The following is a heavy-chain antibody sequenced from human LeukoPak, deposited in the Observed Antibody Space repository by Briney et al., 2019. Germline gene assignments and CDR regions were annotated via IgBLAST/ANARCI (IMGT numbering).Heavy chain of an antibody. J-gene: IGHJ4*02. D-gene: IGHD3-22*01. CDR2: INSDGSST. CDR3: ARVRSGYYSDY. CDR1: GFTFSNYW. Sequence: GGSLRLSCAASGFTFSNYWMHWVRQAPGKGLVWVSRINSDGSSTNSADFVKGRFTISRDNSKSTLYLQMNSLRAEDTAVYYCARVRSGYYSDYWGQGTLVTVSS. V-gene: IGHV3-74*01.